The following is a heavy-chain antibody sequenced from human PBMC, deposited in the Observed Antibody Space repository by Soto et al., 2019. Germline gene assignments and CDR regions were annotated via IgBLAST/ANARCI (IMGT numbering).Heavy chain of an antibody. CDR1: GFSLSSTRMA. CDR2: IYWDDDK. D-gene: IGHD6-19*01. Sequence: QITLKESGPTLVKPTQTLTLTGTFSGFSLSSTRMALGWIRQPPGKALEWLALIYWDDDKPYSPLLKSRLTITKDNSKHQVVLTMSNMDPVDTARYYCAHIVVAGLGYYFDYWRQGTLVTVSS. J-gene: IGHJ4*02. V-gene: IGHV2-5*02. CDR3: AHIVVAGLGYYFDY.